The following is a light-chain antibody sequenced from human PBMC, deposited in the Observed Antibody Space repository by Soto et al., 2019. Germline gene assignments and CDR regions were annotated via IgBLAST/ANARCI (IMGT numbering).Light chain of an antibody. CDR1: STDIGGYNF. V-gene: IGLV2-14*03. CDR3: SSYTSTNTVV. CDR2: DVT. J-gene: IGLJ2*01. Sequence: QSALTQPASVSGSPGQSITISCTGTSTDIGGYNFVSWYQQHPGKTPKLMSYDVTNRPSGVSDRFSGSKSGNTASLTISGLQTEDEAVYYCSSYTSTNTVVFGGGTKVTVL.